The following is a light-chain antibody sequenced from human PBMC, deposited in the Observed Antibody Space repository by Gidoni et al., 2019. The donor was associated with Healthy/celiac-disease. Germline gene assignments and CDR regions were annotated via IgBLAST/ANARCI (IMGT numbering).Light chain of an antibody. J-gene: IGLJ3*02. CDR3: AAWDDSLNVWV. CDR1: SSNIGYNA. V-gene: IGLV1-36*01. Sequence: QSVLTQPPSVSAAPRQRVTISCSGSSSNIGYNAVNWYQQLPGKAPKLLIYNDALLSSGVSDRFSGSKSGTSASLAISGLQAEDEADYYCAAWDDSLNVWVFGGGTKLTVL. CDR2: NDA.